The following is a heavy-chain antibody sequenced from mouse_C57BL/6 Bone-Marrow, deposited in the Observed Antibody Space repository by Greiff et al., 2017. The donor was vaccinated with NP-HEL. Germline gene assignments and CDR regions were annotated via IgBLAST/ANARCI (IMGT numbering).Heavy chain of an antibody. CDR3: ARRYGGLYYYAMDY. D-gene: IGHD1-1*02. J-gene: IGHJ4*01. Sequence: EVKLVESGGGLVKPGGSLKLSCAASGFTFSDYGMHWVRQAPEKGLEWVAYISSGSSTIYYADTVKGRFTITRDKASNTPFLQLTRLRSEDTAMDYCARRYGGLYYYAMDYWGRGTSATVSS. CDR1: GFTFSDYG. V-gene: IGHV5-17*01. CDR2: ISSGSSTI.